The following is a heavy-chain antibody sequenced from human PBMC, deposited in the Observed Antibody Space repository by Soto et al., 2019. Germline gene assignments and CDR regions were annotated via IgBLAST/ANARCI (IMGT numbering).Heavy chain of an antibody. CDR3: ATSPSVTMINFEN. D-gene: IGHD3-22*01. J-gene: IGHJ4*02. CDR1: GYRFSTYW. Sequence: GESLKISCKGSGYRFSTYWIGWARQMPGKGLVWMGIIYPFDSDTRYSPSFQGQVTISADKSINTAYLQWSSLKASDTAMYYCATSPSVTMINFENWGQGTLVTVSS. CDR2: IYPFDSDT. V-gene: IGHV5-51*01.